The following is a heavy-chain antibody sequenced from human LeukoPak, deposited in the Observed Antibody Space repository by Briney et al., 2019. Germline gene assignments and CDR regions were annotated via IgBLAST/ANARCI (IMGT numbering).Heavy chain of an antibody. V-gene: IGHV4-59*01. CDR2: IYSSGST. CDR1: GGSMSGYY. Sequence: SEALSLTCTVSGGSMSGYYWTWIRQPPGKGLEWIGCIYSSGSTSYKPSLKSRITISLDTSKNQFSLNLSSVTAADTAVYYCVRGKAAAGAIWFDPWGQGTLVTVSS. CDR3: VRGKAAAGAIWFDP. J-gene: IGHJ5*02. D-gene: IGHD6-13*01.